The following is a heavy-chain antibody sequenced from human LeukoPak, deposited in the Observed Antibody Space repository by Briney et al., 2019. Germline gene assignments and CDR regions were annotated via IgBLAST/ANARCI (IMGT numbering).Heavy chain of an antibody. V-gene: IGHV3-7*03. J-gene: IGHJ4*02. D-gene: IGHD4-17*01. CDR2: IKQDGSEK. CDR3: ARDAEYGDPQYYFDY. Sequence: PGGSLRLSCAASGFTFSSYWMSWVRQAPGKGLEWVANIKQDGSEKYYVDSVKGRFTISRDNAKNSLYLQMNSLRAEDTAVYYCARDAEYGDPQYYFDYWGQGTLVTVSS. CDR1: GFTFSSYW.